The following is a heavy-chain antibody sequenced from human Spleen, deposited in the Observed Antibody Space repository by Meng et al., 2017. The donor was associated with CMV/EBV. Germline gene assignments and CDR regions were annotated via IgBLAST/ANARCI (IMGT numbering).Heavy chain of an antibody. J-gene: IGHJ3*01. V-gene: IGHV3-9*03. D-gene: IGHD3-10*01. CDR1: GLNFDEYA. CDR3: AKGDGSYYESAFIV. CDR2: ISSDGDSI. Sequence: GGSLRLSCVGSGLNFDEYAMHWVRLAPGKGLEWVSAISSDGDSIAYADSVKGRFTISRDNAKKSLFLQMNSLKIDDMALYYCAKGDGSYYESAFIVWGQGTMVTVSS.